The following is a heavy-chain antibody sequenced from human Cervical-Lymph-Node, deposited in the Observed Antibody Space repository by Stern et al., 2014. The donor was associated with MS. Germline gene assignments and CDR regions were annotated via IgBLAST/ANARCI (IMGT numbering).Heavy chain of an antibody. V-gene: IGHV3-48*02. D-gene: IGHD3-10*01. CDR2: ISRSQTTR. Sequence: EVQLVESGGGLVQPGGSLRISCAASGFTLNTYGMNWVRQAPGKGMEWIASISRSQTTRYYAASVRVRLTISRDSAKSSLYLQLNSLRDEDTAVYYCARDHGVQGIIIKTYYHGMDVWGQGATVSVSS. CDR1: GFTLNTYG. CDR3: ARDHGVQGIIIKTYYHGMDV. J-gene: IGHJ6*02.